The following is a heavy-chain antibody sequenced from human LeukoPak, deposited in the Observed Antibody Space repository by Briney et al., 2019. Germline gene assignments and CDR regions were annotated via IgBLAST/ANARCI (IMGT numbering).Heavy chain of an antibody. CDR3: ARDRCSSTSCFYDY. V-gene: IGHV3-7*01. Sequence: PGGSLRLSCAASGFTFSHYWITWVRQAPGKGREWVANIKQDGSEQYYVDSVKGRFTISRDNAKNSLYLQMNSLRVEDTAVYYCARDRCSSTSCFYDYWGQGTLVTVSS. J-gene: IGHJ4*02. CDR1: GFTFSHYW. CDR2: IKQDGSEQ. D-gene: IGHD2-2*01.